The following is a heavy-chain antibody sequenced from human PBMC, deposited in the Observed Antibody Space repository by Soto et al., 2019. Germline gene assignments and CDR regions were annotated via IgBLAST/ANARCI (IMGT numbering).Heavy chain of an antibody. V-gene: IGHV4-39*01. CDR2: IYYSGST. CDR3: AGFVVPASRNSDFDY. J-gene: IGHJ4*02. Sequence: SETLSLTCTVSGISVSTSDYYWGWVRQPPGKGLDWIGNIYYSGSTFYNPSLRSRVTLPVDTSKNQFSLRLNSVTVADTAVYFCAGFVVPASRNSDFDYWGQGTLVTVS. D-gene: IGHD2-15*01. CDR1: GISVSTSDYY.